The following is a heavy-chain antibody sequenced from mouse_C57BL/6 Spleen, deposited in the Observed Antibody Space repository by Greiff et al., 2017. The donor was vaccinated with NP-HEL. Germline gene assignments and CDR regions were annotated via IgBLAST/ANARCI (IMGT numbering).Heavy chain of an antibody. J-gene: IGHJ4*01. CDR2: IDPSDSYT. D-gene: IGHD1-1*02. V-gene: IGHV1-59*01. CDR3: ARYYGRAMDY. CDR1: GYTFTSYW. Sequence: QVQLQQPGAVLVRPGTSVKLSCKASGYTFTSYWMLWVKQRPGQGLEWIGVIDPSDSYTNYNQKFKGKATLTVDTSSSTAYMQLSSLTSEDSAVYYCARYYGRAMDYWGQGTSVTVSS.